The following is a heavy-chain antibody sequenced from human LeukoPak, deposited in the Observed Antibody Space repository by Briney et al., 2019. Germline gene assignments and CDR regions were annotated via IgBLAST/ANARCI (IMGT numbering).Heavy chain of an antibody. CDR2: ITPSSGGT. V-gene: IGHV1-2*02. J-gene: IGHJ3*02. CDR1: GCTFTDYY. D-gene: IGHD1-1*01. CDR3: AKVASTTRRHDAFDI. Sequence: ASVKVSCKASGCTFTDYYIHWVRQAPGQGLEWMGWITPSSGGTIYAQKFQGRVTMTRDMSISTAYMELSRLRSDDTAVYYCAKVASTTRRHDAFDIWGQGTLVTVSS.